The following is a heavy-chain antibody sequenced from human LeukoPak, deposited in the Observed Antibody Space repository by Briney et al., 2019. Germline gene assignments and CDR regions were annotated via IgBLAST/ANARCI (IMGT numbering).Heavy chain of an antibody. CDR3: AKAGNRYYDFWSGYFDY. Sequence: GRSLGLSCAASGFTFDDYAMHWVRQAPGKGLEWVSGISWNSGSIGYADSVKGRFTISRDNAKNSLYLQMNSLRAEDMALYYCAKAGNRYYDFWSGYFDYWGQGTLVTVSS. CDR1: GFTFDDYA. J-gene: IGHJ4*02. D-gene: IGHD3-3*01. V-gene: IGHV3-9*03. CDR2: ISWNSGSI.